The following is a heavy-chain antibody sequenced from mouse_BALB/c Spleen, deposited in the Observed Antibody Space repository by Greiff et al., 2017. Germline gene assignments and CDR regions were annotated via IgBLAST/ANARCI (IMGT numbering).Heavy chain of an antibody. CDR3: ARGDYRYAFAY. Sequence: EVQLVESGPGLVKPSQSLSLTCTVTGYSITSDYAWNWIRQFPGNKLEWMGYISYSGSTSYNPSLKSRISITRDTSKNQFFLQLNSVTTEDTATYYCARGDYRYAFAYWGQGTLVTVSA. D-gene: IGHD2-14*01. CDR1: GYSITSDYA. CDR2: ISYSGST. J-gene: IGHJ3*01. V-gene: IGHV3-2*02.